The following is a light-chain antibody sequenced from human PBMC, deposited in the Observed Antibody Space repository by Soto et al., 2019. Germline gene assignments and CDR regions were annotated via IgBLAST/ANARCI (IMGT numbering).Light chain of an antibody. V-gene: IGKV1-5*03. Sequence: DIQMTQSPSTLSASVGDRATITCRASQSISSWLAWYQQKPGKAPKLLIYKASSLESGVTSRFSSSGSGTKFTLNISRLQPDDVAPYYCQQYNSYSPYTFGQGTKLEIK. CDR1: QSISSW. CDR3: QQYNSYSPYT. CDR2: KAS. J-gene: IGKJ2*01.